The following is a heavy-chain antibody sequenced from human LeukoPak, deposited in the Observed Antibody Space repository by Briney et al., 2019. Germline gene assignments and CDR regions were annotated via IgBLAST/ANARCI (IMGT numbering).Heavy chain of an antibody. CDR1: GFTFISFG. D-gene: IGHD3-22*01. CDR2: ISYDGSNK. Sequence: PGGSLRLSCAASGFTFISFGMHWVRQAPGKGLEWVALISYDGSNKYYADSVKGRFTISRDNSKNTLYLQMNSLRAEDAAVYYYATDWDPGYYDSSGSYPDYWGQGTLVTVSS. CDR3: ATDWDPGYYDSSGSYPDY. V-gene: IGHV3-30*03. J-gene: IGHJ4*02.